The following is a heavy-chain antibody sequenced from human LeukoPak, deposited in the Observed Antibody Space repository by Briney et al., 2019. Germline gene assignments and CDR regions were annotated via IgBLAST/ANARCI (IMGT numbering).Heavy chain of an antibody. CDR2: IYYSGST. D-gene: IGHD4-17*01. CDR3: ARANHYDLYFDY. CDR1: GGSISSGGYS. Sequence: SQTLSLTCAVSGGSISSGGYSWSWIRQPPGKGLNWIGYIYYSGSTNYNPSLKSRVTISGDTSKDQFSLKLSSVTAADTAVYYCARANHYDLYFDYWGQGTLVTVSS. J-gene: IGHJ4*02. V-gene: IGHV4-61*08.